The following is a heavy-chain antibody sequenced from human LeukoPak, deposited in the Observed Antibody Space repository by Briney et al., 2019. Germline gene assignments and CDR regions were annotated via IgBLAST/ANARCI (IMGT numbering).Heavy chain of an antibody. CDR2: ISGSGGST. CDR1: GLTFSSYG. Sequence: GGSLRLSCAASGLTFSSYGMSWVRPAPGKGLEWESAISGSGGSTSYADSVTGRFTISRDNSKNTMYLQMNSLRAEDTAVYYCAKEGSSGWHFDYWGQGTPVTVSS. V-gene: IGHV3-23*01. CDR3: AKEGSSGWHFDY. D-gene: IGHD6-19*01. J-gene: IGHJ4*02.